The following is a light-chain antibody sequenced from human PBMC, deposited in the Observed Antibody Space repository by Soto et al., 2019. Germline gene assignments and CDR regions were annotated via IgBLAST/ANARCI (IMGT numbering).Light chain of an antibody. CDR2: ENH. CDR1: SSNIGNHY. Sequence: QSVLTQPPSVSAAPGQKVTISCSGSSSNIGNHYVSWYQYLPGTAPKLLIFENHKRPSTIPDRFSASKSGTSATLGITGLQTGDEAEYFCGTWDSSLGAWVSGGGTKVTVL. CDR3: GTWDSSLGAWV. V-gene: IGLV1-51*02. J-gene: IGLJ3*02.